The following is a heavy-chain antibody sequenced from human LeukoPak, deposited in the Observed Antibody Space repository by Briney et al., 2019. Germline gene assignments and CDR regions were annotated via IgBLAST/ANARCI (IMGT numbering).Heavy chain of an antibody. CDR3: ARKLTSGY. CDR2: IYSGGTT. D-gene: IGHD4-17*01. V-gene: IGHV3-66*01. Sequence: GGSLRLSCVVSGFTVTSSYMSWVRQAPGKGLEWVSVIYSGGTTNYADSVKGRFTVYRDNSKNTLYLQMNSLRAEDTAVYYCARKLTSGYWGQGTLVTVSS. CDR1: GFTVTSSY. J-gene: IGHJ4*02.